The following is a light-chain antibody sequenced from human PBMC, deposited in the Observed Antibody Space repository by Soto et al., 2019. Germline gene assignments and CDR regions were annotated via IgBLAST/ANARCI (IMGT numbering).Light chain of an antibody. CDR3: QHRSNWPLT. CDR1: QSVSSY. CDR2: DAS. Sequence: EIVLTQSPATLSLSPGERATLSCRASQSVSSYLAWYQQKPGQAPRLLMYDASNRATGIPARFSGSGSGTDFTLTISSLEPEDFAVYYCQHRSNWPLTFGGGTKVESK. V-gene: IGKV3-11*01. J-gene: IGKJ4*01.